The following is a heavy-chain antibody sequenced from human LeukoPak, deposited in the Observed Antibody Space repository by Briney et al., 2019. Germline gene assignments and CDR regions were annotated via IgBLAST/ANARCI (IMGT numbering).Heavy chain of an antibody. CDR3: ASRKPTGLYDY. CDR2: IYHSGST. D-gene: IGHD1-14*01. Sequence: SETLSLTCAVYGGSFSGYYWSWIRQPPGKGLEWIGYIYHSGSTYYNPSLKSRVTISVDRSKNQFSLKLSSATAADTAVYYCASRKPTGLYDYWGQGTLVTVSS. J-gene: IGHJ4*02. CDR1: GGSFSGYY. V-gene: IGHV4-30-2*01.